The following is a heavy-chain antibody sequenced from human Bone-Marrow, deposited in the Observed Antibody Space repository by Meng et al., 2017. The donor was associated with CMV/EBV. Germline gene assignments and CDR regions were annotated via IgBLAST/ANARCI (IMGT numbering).Heavy chain of an antibody. CDR3: ARDGGYYYFDY. V-gene: IGHV4-39*07. D-gene: IGHD2-15*01. CDR1: GGSISSSSYY. CDR2: IYYSGST. Sequence: SETLSLTCTVSGGSISSSSYYWGWIRQPPGKGLEWIGSIYYSGSTYYNPSLKSRVTISVDTSKNQFSLNLSSVTAADTAVYYCARDGGYYYFDYWGQGALVTVSS. J-gene: IGHJ4*02.